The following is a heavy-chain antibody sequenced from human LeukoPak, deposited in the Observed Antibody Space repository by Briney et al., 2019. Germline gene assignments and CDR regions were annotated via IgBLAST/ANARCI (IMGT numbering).Heavy chain of an antibody. CDR1: GISISSGYY. Sequence: PSETLSLTCTVSGISISSGYYWSWIRQPAGKGLEWIGRIYTSGSTNYNPSLKSRVTISVDTSKNQFSLKLSSVTAADTAVYYCARDIWFGELPQYNNWFDPWGQGTLVTVSS. V-gene: IGHV4-61*02. CDR3: ARDIWFGELPQYNNWFDP. J-gene: IGHJ5*02. D-gene: IGHD3-10*01. CDR2: IYTSGST.